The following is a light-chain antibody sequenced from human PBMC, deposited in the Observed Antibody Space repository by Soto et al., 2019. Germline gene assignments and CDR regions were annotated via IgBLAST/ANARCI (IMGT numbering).Light chain of an antibody. CDR3: QQYGSSPT. V-gene: IGKV3-20*01. J-gene: IGKJ1*01. CDR1: QSVRSSY. Sequence: EIVLTQSPGTLSFSPGERANLSCRASQSVRSSYLAWYQHKPGQSPRLLIYDASNRATGIPDRFSGSGSGTDFTLAISRLEPEDFALYYCQQYGSSPTFGQGNKVEIK. CDR2: DAS.